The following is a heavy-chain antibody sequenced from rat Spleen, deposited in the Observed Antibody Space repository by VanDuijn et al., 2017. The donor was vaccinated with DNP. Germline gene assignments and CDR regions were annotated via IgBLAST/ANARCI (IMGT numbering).Heavy chain of an antibody. J-gene: IGHJ3*01. V-gene: IGHV2-63*01. CDR2: MWYDGDI. CDR3: XXXSLXXXSXXX. CDR1: GFSLTSYS. Sequence: QVQLKESGPGLVQPSQTLSLTCTVSGFSLTSYSVSWFRQPPGKGPEWMGRMWYDGDIAYNSALKSRLSISRDTSKNHAFLKMXSLQTDDTGXXYCXXXSLXXXSXXXWGQGSXXTVSS.